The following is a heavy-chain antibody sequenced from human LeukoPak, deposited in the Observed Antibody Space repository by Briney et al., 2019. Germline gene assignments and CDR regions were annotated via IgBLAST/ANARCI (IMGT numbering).Heavy chain of an antibody. V-gene: IGHV3-30-3*01. D-gene: IGHD2-21*02. J-gene: IGHJ3*02. CDR1: GFTFSSYA. CDR3: ARDGYLAYCGGDCYLGAFDI. CDR2: ISYDGSNK. Sequence: GGSLRLSCAASGFTFSSYAMHWVRQAPGKGLEWVAVISYDGSNKYYADSVKGRFTISRDNSKNTLYLQMNSLRAEDTAVYYCARDGYLAYCGGDCYLGAFDIWGQGTMVTVSS.